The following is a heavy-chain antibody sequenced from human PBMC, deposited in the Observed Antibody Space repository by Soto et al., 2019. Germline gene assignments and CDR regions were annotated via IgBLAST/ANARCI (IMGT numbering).Heavy chain of an antibody. CDR3: ARVALLWFGELSPQPYYYYYYMDV. J-gene: IGHJ6*03. CDR2: IYYSGST. D-gene: IGHD3-10*01. CDR1: GGSISSYY. V-gene: IGHV4-59*01. Sequence: PSETLSLTCTVSGGSISSYYWSWIRQPPGKGLEWIGYIYYSGSTNYNPSLKSRVTISVDTSKNQFSLKLSSVTAADTAVYYCARVALLWFGELSPQPYYYYYYMDVWGKGTTVTVSS.